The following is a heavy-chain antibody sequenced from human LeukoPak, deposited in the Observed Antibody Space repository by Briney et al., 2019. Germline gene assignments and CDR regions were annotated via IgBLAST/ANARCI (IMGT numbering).Heavy chain of an antibody. V-gene: IGHV3-73*01. CDR1: GFTFSGSA. D-gene: IGHD1-26*01. Sequence: PGGSLKLSCAASGFTFSGSAMHWVRQASGKGLEWVGRIRSKANSYATAYAASVKGRFTISRDDSRNTAYLQMNSLKTEDTAVYYCTSSWELLRSYHYGMDVWGQGTTVTVSS. J-gene: IGHJ6*02. CDR2: IRSKANSYAT. CDR3: TSSWELLRSYHYGMDV.